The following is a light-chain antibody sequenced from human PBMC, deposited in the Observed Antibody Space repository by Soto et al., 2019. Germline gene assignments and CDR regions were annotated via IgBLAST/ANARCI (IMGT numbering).Light chain of an antibody. Sequence: DIQMTQSPSSLSASVGGRVTITCRASQSISSSLNWYQQKPGKAPNLLIYAASTLQGGVPSRFSGSGSGTDFSLTISSLQREDFAVYYCQQSYSTPYTIGQGTTLEIK. J-gene: IGKJ2*01. CDR1: QSISSS. V-gene: IGKV1-39*01. CDR2: AAS. CDR3: QQSYSTPYT.